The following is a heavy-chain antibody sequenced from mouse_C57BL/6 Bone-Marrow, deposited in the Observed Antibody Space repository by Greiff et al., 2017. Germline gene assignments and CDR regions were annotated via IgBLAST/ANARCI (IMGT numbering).Heavy chain of an antibody. CDR2: IRNKANTHAT. D-gene: IGHD6-1*01. J-gene: IGHJ2*01. Sequence: EVKLMESGGGLVQPGGSMKISCAASGFTFSDSWMDWVRQSPEKGLEWVAEIRNKANTHATYYAESVKGRFTISRDDSKSSVYLQMNSLRAEDTGNYYCTAATFYFDYWGQGTTLTVSS. V-gene: IGHV6-6*01. CDR3: TAATFYFDY. CDR1: GFTFSDSW.